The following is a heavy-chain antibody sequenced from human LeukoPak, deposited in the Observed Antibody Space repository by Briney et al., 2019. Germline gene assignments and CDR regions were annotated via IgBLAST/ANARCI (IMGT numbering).Heavy chain of an antibody. Sequence: GGSLRLSCAASGFTFSSYSMNWVRQAPGKGLEWVSSISSSSSYIYYADSVKGRFTISRDNAKNSLYLQMNSLRAEDTAVYYCARGRSSGWYGVDFQHWGQGTLVTVSS. CDR3: ARGRSSGWYGVDFQH. V-gene: IGHV3-21*01. J-gene: IGHJ1*01. D-gene: IGHD6-19*01. CDR1: GFTFSSYS. CDR2: ISSSSSYI.